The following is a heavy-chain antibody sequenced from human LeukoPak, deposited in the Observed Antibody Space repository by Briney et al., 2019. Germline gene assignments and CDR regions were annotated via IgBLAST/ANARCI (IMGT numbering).Heavy chain of an antibody. CDR2: ISGSGGST. CDR1: GFTFSSYA. D-gene: IGHD5-24*01. V-gene: IGHV3-23*01. CDR3: AKKGGDGYNYPAYFDY. J-gene: IGHJ4*02. Sequence: GGSLRLSCAASGFTFSSYAMSWVRQAPGKGLEWVSAISGSGGSTYYADSVKGRFTISRDNSKNTLYLQMNSLRAEDTAVYYCAKKGGDGYNYPAYFDYWGQGTLVTVSS.